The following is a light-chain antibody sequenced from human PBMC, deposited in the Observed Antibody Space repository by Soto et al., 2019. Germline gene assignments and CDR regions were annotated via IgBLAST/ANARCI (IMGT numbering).Light chain of an antibody. Sequence: EIVLTQSAPTLSLSPGERATLSWGASQSVSSYLAWYQQKNGQAPRLLIYDASNRATGIPARFSGSGSGTDFNLTISSLETEDFAVYYCQQRSNWPGTFGQGTKVDIK. J-gene: IGKJ1*01. CDR1: QSVSSY. CDR3: QQRSNWPGT. CDR2: DAS. V-gene: IGKV3-11*01.